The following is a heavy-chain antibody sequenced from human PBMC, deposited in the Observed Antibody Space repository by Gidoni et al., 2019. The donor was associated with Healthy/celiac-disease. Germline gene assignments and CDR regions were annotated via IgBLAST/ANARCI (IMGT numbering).Heavy chain of an antibody. J-gene: IGHJ4*02. Sequence: EVQLVESGGGVVQPGGSLRLSCAASGFTFDDYAMHWVRQAPGKGLEWVSLISGDGGSTYYADSVKGRFTISRDNSKNSLYLQMNSLRTEDTALYYCAKDISRTGTTLSIYYWGQGTLVTVSS. D-gene: IGHD1-1*01. CDR2: ISGDGGST. CDR3: AKDISRTGTTLSIYY. CDR1: GFTFDDYA. V-gene: IGHV3-43*02.